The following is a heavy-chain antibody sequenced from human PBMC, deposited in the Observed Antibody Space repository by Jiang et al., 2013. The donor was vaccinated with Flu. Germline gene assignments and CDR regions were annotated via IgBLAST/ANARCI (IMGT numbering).Heavy chain of an antibody. CDR2: INPSGSGT. V-gene: IGHV1-46*03. Sequence: SGAEVKKPGASVKVSCKASGFTFSSYYMHWVRQAPGQGLEWVGIINPSGSGTSYAQKFQGRVTMTRDTSTSTVYMELSSLTSEDTAVYYCARVASIAAADYWGQGTLVTVSS. J-gene: IGHJ4*02. CDR1: GFTFSSYY. CDR3: ARVASIAAADY. D-gene: IGHD6-13*01.